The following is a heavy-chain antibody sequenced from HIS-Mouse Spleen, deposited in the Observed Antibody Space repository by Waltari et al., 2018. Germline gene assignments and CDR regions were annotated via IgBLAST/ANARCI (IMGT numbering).Heavy chain of an antibody. Sequence: QVQLVQSGAEVKKPGASVKVSCKASGNTFTSYDINWVRQATGQGLEWMGWMNPNSGNTGYAQKFQGRVTMTRNTSISTAYKELSSLRSEDTAVYYCARGHDYSNYFDYWGQGTLVTVSS. J-gene: IGHJ4*02. CDR1: GNTFTSYD. D-gene: IGHD4-4*01. CDR2: MNPNSGNT. V-gene: IGHV1-8*01. CDR3: ARGHDYSNYFDY.